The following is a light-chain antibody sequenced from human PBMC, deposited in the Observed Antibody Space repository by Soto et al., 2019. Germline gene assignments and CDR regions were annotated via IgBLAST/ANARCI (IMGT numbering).Light chain of an antibody. V-gene: IGKV1-5*01. Sequence: GDRITTTWRASQSISSWLAWYQQKPGKPPKVLIYGASNLQSGVPPRFSGSGSGTDFTLAISSLQPEDSATYYCLQDINYPWTFGQGTKVDIK. CDR3: LQDINYPWT. CDR2: GAS. CDR1: QSISSW. J-gene: IGKJ1*01.